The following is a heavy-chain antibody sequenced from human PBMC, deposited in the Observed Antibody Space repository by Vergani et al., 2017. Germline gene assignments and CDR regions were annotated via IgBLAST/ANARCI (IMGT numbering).Heavy chain of an antibody. V-gene: IGHV4-34*01. D-gene: IGHD2-21*02. CDR3: ARPLAYCGGDCYPRYFDL. CDR2: INHSGST. Sequence: QVQLQQWGAGLLKPSETLSLTCAVYGGSFSGYYWSWIRQPPGKGLEWIGEINHSGSTNYNPSLKSRVTISVDTSKNQFSLKLSSVTAADTAVYYCARPLAYCGGDCYPRYFDLWGRGTLVTVSS. CDR1: GGSFSGYY. J-gene: IGHJ2*01.